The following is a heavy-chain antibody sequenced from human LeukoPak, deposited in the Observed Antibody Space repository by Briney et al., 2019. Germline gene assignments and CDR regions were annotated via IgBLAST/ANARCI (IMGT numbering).Heavy chain of an antibody. D-gene: IGHD6-6*01. CDR3: ARGPSIATRYDAFDI. CDR1: EFTFTSYE. CDR2: ISGSGNTI. V-gene: IGHV3-48*03. Sequence: GGSLRLSCAASEFTFTSYELNWVRQAPGKGLEWVSYISGSGNTISYADSVKGRFTISRDNAKNSLYLQVISLRAEDTAVYYCARGPSIATRYDAFDIWGQGTMVTVSS. J-gene: IGHJ3*02.